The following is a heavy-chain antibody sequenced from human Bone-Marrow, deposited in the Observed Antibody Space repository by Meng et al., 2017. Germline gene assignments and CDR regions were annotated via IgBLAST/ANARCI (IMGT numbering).Heavy chain of an antibody. CDR2: IIPILGIA. CDR1: GGTLSSYT. Sequence: SVKVSCKASGGTLSSYTISWVRQAPGQGLEWMGRIIPILGIANYAQKFQGRVTLTADKSTSTAYMELSSLRSEDTAVYYCAREPPPYSSGCRWGQGTLVTVSS. CDR3: AREPPPYSSGCR. J-gene: IGHJ4*02. D-gene: IGHD6-19*01. V-gene: IGHV1-69*04.